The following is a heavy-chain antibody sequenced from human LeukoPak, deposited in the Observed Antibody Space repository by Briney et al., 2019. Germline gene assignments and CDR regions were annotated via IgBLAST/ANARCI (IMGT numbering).Heavy chain of an antibody. V-gene: IGHV1-2*02. CDR1: GYTFTGYY. Sequence: ASVTVSCKASGYTFTGYYLHWVRQAPGQGLEWMGWINPNSGGTNYAQKFQGRVTMTRDTSISTAYMELSSLRSDDTAIYYCARRVFSGWGYYFDYWGQGTLVTVSS. CDR2: INPNSGGT. J-gene: IGHJ4*02. CDR3: ARRVFSGWGYYFDY. D-gene: IGHD6-19*01.